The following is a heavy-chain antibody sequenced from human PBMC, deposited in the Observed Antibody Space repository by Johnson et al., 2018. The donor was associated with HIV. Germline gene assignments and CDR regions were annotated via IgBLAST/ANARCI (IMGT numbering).Heavy chain of an antibody. V-gene: IGHV3-74*02. D-gene: IGHD2-21*01. CDR3: ARGGGCGGDCYSGYDAFDI. CDR1: GFTFSSYW. CDR2: IKSDGTST. J-gene: IGHJ3*02. Sequence: VQLVESGGGVVQPGRSLRLSCAASGFTFSSYWMHWVRQAPGKGLVWVSRIKSDGTSTNYADSVKGRFTISRDNAKDTLYLQLNSLTAEDTAVYYCARGGGCGGDCYSGYDAFDIWGQGTMVTVSS.